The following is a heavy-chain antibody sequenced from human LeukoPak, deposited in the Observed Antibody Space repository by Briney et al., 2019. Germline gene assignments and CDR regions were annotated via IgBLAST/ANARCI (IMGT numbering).Heavy chain of an antibody. J-gene: IGHJ6*03. CDR2: IHYSGST. CDR1: GGSISSYY. V-gene: IGHV4-59*12. CDR3: ARDGYYYMDV. Sequence: SETLSLTCTVSGGSISSYYWSWIRQPPGKGLEWIGYIHYSGSTNYNPSLKSRVTMSLDTSNNQVSLKLNSVTAADTAVYYCARDGYYYMDVWGKGTTVTVSS.